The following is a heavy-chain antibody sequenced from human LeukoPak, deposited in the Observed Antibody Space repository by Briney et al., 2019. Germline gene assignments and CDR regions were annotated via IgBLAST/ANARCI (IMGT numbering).Heavy chain of an antibody. V-gene: IGHV1-69*13. Sequence: SVKVSCKASGGTFSDYTISWVRQAPGQGLEWMGGRIPIFDKIKYAQKFQGRVTITADGDTTTYMELSSLTSEDTAMYYCAREGGSSWVRDQFDYWGQGTLVTVSS. CDR1: GGTFSDYT. CDR2: RIPIFDKI. CDR3: AREGGSSWVRDQFDY. J-gene: IGHJ4*02. D-gene: IGHD6-13*01.